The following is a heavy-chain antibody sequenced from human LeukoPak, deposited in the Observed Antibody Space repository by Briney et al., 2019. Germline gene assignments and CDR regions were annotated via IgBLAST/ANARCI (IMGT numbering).Heavy chain of an antibody. Sequence: GSVKVSCKASGYTFTGYYMHWVRQAPGQGLEWMGWINPNSGGTNYAQKFQGRVTITRNTSISTAYMELSSLRSEDTAVYYCARAFSEQWLVGPYYYYYMDVWGKGTTVTVSS. CDR1: GYTFTGYY. CDR2: INPNSGGT. D-gene: IGHD6-19*01. V-gene: IGHV1-2*02. CDR3: ARAFSEQWLVGPYYYYYMDV. J-gene: IGHJ6*03.